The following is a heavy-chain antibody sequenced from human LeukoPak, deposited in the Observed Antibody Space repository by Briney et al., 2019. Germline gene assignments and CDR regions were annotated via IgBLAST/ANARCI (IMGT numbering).Heavy chain of an antibody. Sequence: GGSLRLSCAASGFTFSGHYMTWIRQAPGKGLEWVSAISGSTVGTFYSDSVRGRFTISRDSPKNTLYLQMNSLRVEDTAVYYCTKDPLDYWGQGTLVTVSS. V-gene: IGHV3-23*01. CDR2: ISGSTVGT. CDR3: TKDPLDY. J-gene: IGHJ4*02. CDR1: GFTFSGHY.